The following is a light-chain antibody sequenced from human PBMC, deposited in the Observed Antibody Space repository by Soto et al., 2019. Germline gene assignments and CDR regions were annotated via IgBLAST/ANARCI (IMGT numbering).Light chain of an antibody. Sequence: EIVLTQSPATLSLSPGERATLSCRASQSISRYLAWYRQKPGQAPRLLIYDASNRATGIPARFSGSGSGTDFTLTISSLEPEDFAVYYCQQRSDWSTFGQGTRLEIK. CDR3: QQRSDWST. V-gene: IGKV3-11*01. CDR1: QSISRY. CDR2: DAS. J-gene: IGKJ5*01.